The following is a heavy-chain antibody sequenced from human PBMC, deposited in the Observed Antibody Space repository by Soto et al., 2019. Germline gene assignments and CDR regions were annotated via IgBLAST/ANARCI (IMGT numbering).Heavy chain of an antibody. CDR3: ARGLYCGGDCFSYYYYGMDV. J-gene: IGHJ6*02. Sequence: ASVKVSCKASGGTFSSYAISWVRQAPGQGLEWMGGIIPIFGTANYAQKFQGRVTITADKSTSTAYMELSSLRSEDTAVYYCARGLYCGGDCFSYYYYGMDVWGQGTTVTVSS. CDR1: GGTFSSYA. CDR2: IIPIFGTA. D-gene: IGHD2-21*02. V-gene: IGHV1-69*06.